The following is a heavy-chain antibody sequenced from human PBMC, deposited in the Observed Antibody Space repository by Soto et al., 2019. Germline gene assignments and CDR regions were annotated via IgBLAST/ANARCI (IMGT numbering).Heavy chain of an antibody. CDR1: GYTFTSYA. J-gene: IGHJ5*02. CDR3: ASYLGTSRYGWFDP. Sequence: QVQLVQSGAEVKKPGASVKVSCKASGYTFTSYAMHWVRQAPGQRLEWMGWINAGNGNTKYSQKFQGRVTITRDTSASTDYMELSSLRSEDTAVYYCASYLGTSRYGWFDPWGQGTLVTVSS. D-gene: IGHD2-2*01. CDR2: INAGNGNT. V-gene: IGHV1-3*01.